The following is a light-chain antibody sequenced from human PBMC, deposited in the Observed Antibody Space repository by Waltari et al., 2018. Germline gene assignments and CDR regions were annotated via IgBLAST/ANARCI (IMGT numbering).Light chain of an antibody. V-gene: IGLV1-44*01. CDR1: ISNIGSNL. CDR2: NNN. J-gene: IGLJ1*01. CDR3: AAWDGSLKGHV. Sequence: QSVLTQPPSASGTPGPRVTISCSGSISNIGSNLLQWYQHLPGTAPKLLIYNNNQRPSGVPDRFSGSKSGTSASLAISGLQSEDEADYYCAAWDGSLKGHVLGTGTKVTVL.